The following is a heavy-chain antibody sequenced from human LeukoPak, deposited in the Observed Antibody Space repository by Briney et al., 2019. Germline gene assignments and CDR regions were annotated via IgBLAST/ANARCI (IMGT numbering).Heavy chain of an antibody. Sequence: GGSLRLSCAASGFTFSSYAMNWVRQAPGKGLEWVSAISVSGGSTYYADSVKGRFTISRDNSKNTLYLQMNSLRAEDTAVYYCAKAKYITGTTLGFDYWGQGTLVTVSS. D-gene: IGHD1-7*01. CDR1: GFTFSSYA. CDR2: ISVSGGST. J-gene: IGHJ4*02. V-gene: IGHV3-23*01. CDR3: AKAKYITGTTLGFDY.